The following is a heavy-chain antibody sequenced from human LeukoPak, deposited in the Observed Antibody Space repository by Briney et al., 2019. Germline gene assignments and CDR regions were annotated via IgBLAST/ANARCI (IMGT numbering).Heavy chain of an antibody. V-gene: IGHV3-21*04. CDR2: ISSSSSYI. Sequence: GGSLRLSCAASGFIFSNYAMTWVRQAPGKGLEWVSSISSSSSYIYYADSVKGRFTISRENAKNSLYLQMNSLRAEDTAVYYCATAPSGSYFDYWGQGTLVTVSS. CDR1: GFIFSNYA. CDR3: ATAPSGSYFDY. J-gene: IGHJ4*02. D-gene: IGHD1-26*01.